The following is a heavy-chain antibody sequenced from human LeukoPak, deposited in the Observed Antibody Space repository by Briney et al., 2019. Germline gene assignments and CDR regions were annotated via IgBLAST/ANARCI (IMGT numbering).Heavy chain of an antibody. D-gene: IGHD3-10*01. CDR1: GYTFNSYD. Sequence: GASVKVSCKASGYTFNSYDINWVRQATGQGLEWMGWMNPNSGNTGYAQKFQGRVTMTRNTSISTAYMELSSLRSEDTAVYYCARGYGSGSYYSLFFDYWGQGTLVTVSS. J-gene: IGHJ4*02. CDR2: MNPNSGNT. CDR3: ARGYGSGSYYSLFFDY. V-gene: IGHV1-8*01.